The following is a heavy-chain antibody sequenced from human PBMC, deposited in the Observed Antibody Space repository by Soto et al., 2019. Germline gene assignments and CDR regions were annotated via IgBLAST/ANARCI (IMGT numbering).Heavy chain of an antibody. CDR3: ARGGKGGSNFYGLDV. J-gene: IGHJ6*02. Sequence: GESLKISCQASGYRFTTYWIGWVRQMPGKGLEWMGIFYPGDSDSTYSPSFQGQVTISGDKSISAAYLQWSSLKASDTAIYYCARGGKGGSNFYGLDVWGQGTTVNVSS. CDR1: GYRFTTYW. D-gene: IGHD1-26*01. CDR2: FYPGDSDS. V-gene: IGHV5-51*01.